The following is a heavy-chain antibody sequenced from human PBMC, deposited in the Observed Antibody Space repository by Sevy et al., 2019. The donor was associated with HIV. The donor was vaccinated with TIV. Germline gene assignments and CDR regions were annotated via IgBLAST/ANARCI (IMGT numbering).Heavy chain of an antibody. V-gene: IGHV4-59*08. Sequence: SETLSLTCTVSGGSIRTYLWTWIRQPPGKGLEYIGNIFYGGSANYNPSLKSRVTISLGTSTNQRSLRLSSVTAADTAVYYCAGPYSSGWSGAFDIWGQGTMVTVSS. CDR2: IFYGGSA. CDR1: GGSIRTYL. J-gene: IGHJ3*02. CDR3: AGPYSSGWSGAFDI. D-gene: IGHD6-19*01.